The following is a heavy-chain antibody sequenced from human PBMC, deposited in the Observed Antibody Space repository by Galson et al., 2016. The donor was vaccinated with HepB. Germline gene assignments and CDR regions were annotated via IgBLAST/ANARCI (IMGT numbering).Heavy chain of an antibody. J-gene: IGHJ4*02. D-gene: IGHD6-19*01. V-gene: IGHV3-30*18. Sequence: SLRLSCAASGYSFRTFAMHWVRQAPGKGLEWVALVSSDGSYKSYADSVRGRFAPSRDNSKDTLYLQMNSLRPDDTAVYYCAKGVDSSGWYHFDYWGQGTLVTASS. CDR1: GYSFRTFA. CDR3: AKGVDSSGWYHFDY. CDR2: VSSDGSYK.